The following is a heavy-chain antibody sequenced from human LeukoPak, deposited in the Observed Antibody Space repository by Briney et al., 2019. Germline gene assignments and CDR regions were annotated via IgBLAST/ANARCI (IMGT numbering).Heavy chain of an antibody. CDR3: AKSSYSIFDY. Sequence: SETLSLTCTVSGRSISSGLYYWSWIRQPAGKGLEWIGRIYTSGSTNYNPSLKSRVAISLDTSKNQFSLKLSSVTAADTAVYYCAKSSYSIFDYWGQGTLVTVSS. V-gene: IGHV4-61*02. CDR2: IYTSGST. CDR1: GRSISSGLYY. J-gene: IGHJ4*02. D-gene: IGHD5-18*01.